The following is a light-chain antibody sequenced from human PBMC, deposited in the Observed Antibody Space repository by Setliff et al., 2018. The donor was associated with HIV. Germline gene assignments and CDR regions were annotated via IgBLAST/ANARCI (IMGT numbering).Light chain of an antibody. Sequence: SYELTQPPSVSVAPGKTARITCGGNNIGGKSVHWYQQKPGQAPVLVVYDDNDRPSGIPERFSGSSSGNTATLTISRVEAGDEADYYCQVWDSSTDHHVFGTGTKVTVL. J-gene: IGLJ1*01. CDR2: DDN. CDR1: NIGGKS. CDR3: QVWDSSTDHHV. V-gene: IGLV3-21*03.